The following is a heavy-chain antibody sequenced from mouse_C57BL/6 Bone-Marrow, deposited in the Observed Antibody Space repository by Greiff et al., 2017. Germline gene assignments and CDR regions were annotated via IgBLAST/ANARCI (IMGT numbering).Heavy chain of an antibody. J-gene: IGHJ2*01. V-gene: IGHV1-55*01. Sequence: QVQLQQPGAELVKPGASVKMSCKASGYTFTSYWITWVKQRPGQGLEWIGDLYPGSGSTNYNEKFKSKATLTVEPSSSTAYMQLSSLTSEDSAVYYCAGIYYCYFDYWGQGTTLTVSS. D-gene: IGHD1-1*01. CDR1: GYTFTSYW. CDR2: LYPGSGST. CDR3: AGIYYCYFDY.